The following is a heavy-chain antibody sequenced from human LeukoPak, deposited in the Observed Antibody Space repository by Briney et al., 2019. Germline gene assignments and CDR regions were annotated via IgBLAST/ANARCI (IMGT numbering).Heavy chain of an antibody. Sequence: PGGSLRLSCAASGFTFSSYWMSWVRQAPGKGMEWVANIKQDGSEKYYVDSVKGRFTISRDNAKKSLYLQMNSLRAEDTAVYFCARVVSSSGEFDYWGQGTLVTVSS. CDR1: GFTFSSYW. J-gene: IGHJ4*02. CDR3: ARVVSSSGEFDY. D-gene: IGHD6-13*01. CDR2: IKQDGSEK. V-gene: IGHV3-7*01.